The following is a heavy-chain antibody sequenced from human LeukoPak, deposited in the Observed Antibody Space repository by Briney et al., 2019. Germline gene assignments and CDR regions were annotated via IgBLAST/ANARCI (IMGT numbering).Heavy chain of an antibody. CDR2: TYPGDSDT. D-gene: IGHD2-15*01. CDR3: ARRIKVVVAGSYAFDI. Sequence: GESLKISCKGSGYSFTSYWIGWVRQMPGKGLEWMGITYPGDSDTRYSPSFQGQVTISADKSISTAYLQWSSLKASDTAMYYCARRIKVVVAGSYAFDIWGQGTMVTVSS. V-gene: IGHV5-51*01. CDR1: GYSFTSYW. J-gene: IGHJ3*02.